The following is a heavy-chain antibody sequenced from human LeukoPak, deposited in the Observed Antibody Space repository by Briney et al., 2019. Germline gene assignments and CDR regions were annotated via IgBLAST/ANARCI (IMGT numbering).Heavy chain of an antibody. D-gene: IGHD4-17*01. CDR3: ARDRATTVTKSFAFDI. CDR2: IIPIFGTA. V-gene: IGHV1-69*05. J-gene: IGHJ3*02. Sequence: SVKVSCKASGGTFSSYAISWVRQAPGQGLEWMGGIIPIFGTANYAQKFQGRVTITTDESTSTAYMELSSLRSDDTAVYYCARDRATTVTKSFAFDIWGQGTMVTVSS. CDR1: GGTFSSYA.